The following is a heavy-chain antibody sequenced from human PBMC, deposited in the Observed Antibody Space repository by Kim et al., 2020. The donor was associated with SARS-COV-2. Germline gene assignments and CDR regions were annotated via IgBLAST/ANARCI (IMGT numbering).Heavy chain of an antibody. D-gene: IGHD2-8*02. CDR2: IKQDGSQK. Sequence: GGSLRLSCAASGFTFSNYWMSWVRQAPGKGLEWVGSIKQDGSQKYFAGSVKGRFTISRDNAKNSVSLQMNSLRVEDTAVYYCRTGVPDYWGQGTLVTVST. J-gene: IGHJ4*02. V-gene: IGHV3-7*01. CDR3: RTGVPDY. CDR1: GFTFSNYW.